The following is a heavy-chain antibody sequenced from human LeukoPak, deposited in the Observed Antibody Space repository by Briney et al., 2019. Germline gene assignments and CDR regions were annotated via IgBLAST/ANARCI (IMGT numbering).Heavy chain of an antibody. Sequence: PGGSLRLSCAASGFTFSSYSMTWVRQAPGKGLEWVSYISSSSSSTIYYVDSVKGRFTISRDNAKNSLYLQMNSLRDEDTAVYYCARDGHYDYVWGPTSAPIDYWGQGTLVTVSS. CDR3: ARDGHYDYVWGPTSAPIDY. D-gene: IGHD3-16*01. CDR2: ISSSSSSTI. CDR1: GFTFSSYS. J-gene: IGHJ4*02. V-gene: IGHV3-48*02.